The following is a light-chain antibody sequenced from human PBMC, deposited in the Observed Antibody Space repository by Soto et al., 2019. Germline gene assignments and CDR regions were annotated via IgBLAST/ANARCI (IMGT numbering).Light chain of an antibody. J-gene: IGKJ1*01. CDR3: QQYGISPPWT. CDR1: QSVSSSY. V-gene: IGKV3-20*01. Sequence: EIVLTQSPGTLSVSPGERTTLSCRASQSVSSSYVAWYQQKPGQAPRLLIYGASSRATGIPDRFSGSGPGTDFRLTISRLEPEDFAVYYCQQYGISPPWTFGQGTKVEIK. CDR2: GAS.